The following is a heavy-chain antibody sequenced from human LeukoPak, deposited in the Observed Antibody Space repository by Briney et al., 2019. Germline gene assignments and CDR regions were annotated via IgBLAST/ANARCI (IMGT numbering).Heavy chain of an antibody. V-gene: IGHV3-7*05. CDR1: GFTFSSYW. CDR3: ATWSSGWQFDY. D-gene: IGHD6-19*01. CDR2: IKEDGGDK. Sequence: GGSLRLSCKASGFTFSSYWMSWVRQAPGKGLLWVAHIKEDGGDKYYVDSVKGRFTISRDNDKTSVYLQINSLRAEDTAVYYCATWSSGWQFDYWGQGTLVTVSS. J-gene: IGHJ4*02.